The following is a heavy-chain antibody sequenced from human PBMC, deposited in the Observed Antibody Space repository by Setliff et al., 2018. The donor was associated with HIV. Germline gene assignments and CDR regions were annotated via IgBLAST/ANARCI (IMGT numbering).Heavy chain of an antibody. CDR1: GFSLSNVRMG. Sequence: ESGPTLVNPTETLTLTCTVSGFSLSNVRMGVSWIRQPPGKALEWLAHIFSNDEKSYSTSLKSRLTISKDTSKSQVVLTMTNMDPVDAATYYCARTPRYSGSYPNWFDPWGQGTLVTVSS. J-gene: IGHJ5*02. CDR3: ARTPRYSGSYPNWFDP. V-gene: IGHV2-26*01. D-gene: IGHD1-26*01. CDR2: IFSNDEK.